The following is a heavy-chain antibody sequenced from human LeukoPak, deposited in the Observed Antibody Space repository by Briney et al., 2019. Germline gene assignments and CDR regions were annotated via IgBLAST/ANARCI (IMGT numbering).Heavy chain of an antibody. V-gene: IGHV1-69*01. CDR2: IITIFGTA. CDR3: AVMGGRGSGDNDY. CDR1: GGTFSSYA. D-gene: IGHD3-16*01. J-gene: IGHJ4*02. Sequence: SVTLSLKAAGGTFSSYAISWGRQAPGQGIEWMGGIITIFGTANYAHTFQGRVTITADESTSTAYTEMSSLRSEDTAVYYCAVMGGRGSGDNDYWGQGTLVTVSS.